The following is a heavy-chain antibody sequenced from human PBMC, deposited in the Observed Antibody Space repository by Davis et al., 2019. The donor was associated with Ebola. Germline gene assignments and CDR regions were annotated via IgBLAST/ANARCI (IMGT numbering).Heavy chain of an antibody. CDR1: GGTFSSYA. V-gene: IGHV1-18*01. CDR2: ISAYNGNT. D-gene: IGHD1-1*01. J-gene: IGHJ6*03. Sequence: ASVKVSCKASGGTFSSYAISWVRQAPGQGLEWMGWISAYNGNTNYAQKLQGRVTMTTDTSTSTAYMELRSLRSDDTAVYYCARVVALERTRYYYYYMDVWGKGTTVTVSS. CDR3: ARVVALERTRYYYYYMDV.